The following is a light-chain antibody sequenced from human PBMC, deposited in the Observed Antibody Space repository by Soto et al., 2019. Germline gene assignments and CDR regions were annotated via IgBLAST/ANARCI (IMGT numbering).Light chain of an antibody. CDR2: EDN. CDR1: SGSIASNY. V-gene: IGLV6-57*01. CDR3: QSFDSSDQV. J-gene: IGLJ3*02. Sequence: NFMLTQPHSVSASPGKTVTISCTRSSGSIASNYVQWYQQRPGSFPTTVIYEDNQRPSGVPDRFSGSIDSSSNSASLTISGLKTEDEADYYCQSFDSSDQVFGGGTKVTVL.